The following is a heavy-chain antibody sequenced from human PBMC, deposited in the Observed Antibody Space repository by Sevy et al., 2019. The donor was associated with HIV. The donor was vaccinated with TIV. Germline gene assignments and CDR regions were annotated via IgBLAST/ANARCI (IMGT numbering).Heavy chain of an antibody. V-gene: IGHV3-30*04. J-gene: IGHJ4*02. D-gene: IGHD4-17*01. Sequence: GGSPRLSCAASGFTFSSYAMHWVRQAPGKGLEWVAVISYDGSNKYYADSVKGRFTISRDNSKNTLYLQMNSLRAEDTAVYYCARDRGSYGDYYFFDYWGQGTLVTVSS. CDR1: GFTFSSYA. CDR3: ARDRGSYGDYYFFDY. CDR2: ISYDGSNK.